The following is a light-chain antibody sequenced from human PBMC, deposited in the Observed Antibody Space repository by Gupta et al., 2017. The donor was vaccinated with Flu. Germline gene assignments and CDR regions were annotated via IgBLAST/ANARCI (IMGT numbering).Light chain of an antibody. Sequence: SYEVTQPPSVSVSPGQTASITCSGDKLGDKYASWYQQKPGQSPVLVIYHDTKRPSGIPERFSGSNSGNTATLTISGTQAVDEDDYYCQAWDSSTAVFGGGTKLTVL. CDR1: KLGDKY. CDR2: HDT. V-gene: IGLV3-1*01. CDR3: QAWDSSTAV. J-gene: IGLJ3*02.